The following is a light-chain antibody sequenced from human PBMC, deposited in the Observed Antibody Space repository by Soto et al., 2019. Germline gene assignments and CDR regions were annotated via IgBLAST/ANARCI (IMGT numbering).Light chain of an antibody. CDR3: QQHGTSPYT. J-gene: IGKJ2*01. CDR2: GAS. V-gene: IGKV3-20*01. CDR1: QSLRSSY. Sequence: PGERATLSCWASQSLRSSYLAWYHRKPGQAPRLLMFGASRRATGIPDRFNGSGSGTDFILTISRLEPEDVAVYYCQQHGTSPYTFGQGTVLEIK.